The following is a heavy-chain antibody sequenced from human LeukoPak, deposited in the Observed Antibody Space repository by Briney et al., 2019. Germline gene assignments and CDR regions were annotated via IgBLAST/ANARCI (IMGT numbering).Heavy chain of an antibody. CDR2: IRRKASGGTT. J-gene: IGHJ4*02. Sequence: GGSLRLSCTASAFTCGDYTMSWVRQAPGKGLEWVGFIRRKASGGTTEYAASVKGRFTISRDDSKSIAYLQMNSLKTEDTALYYCTRGGYNLVGWGQGTLVIVSS. V-gene: IGHV3-49*04. CDR1: AFTCGDYT. D-gene: IGHD5-24*01. CDR3: TRGGYNLVG.